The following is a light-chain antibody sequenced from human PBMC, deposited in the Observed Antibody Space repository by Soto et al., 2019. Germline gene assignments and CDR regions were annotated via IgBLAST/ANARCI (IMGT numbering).Light chain of an antibody. CDR3: QVWDISSDPNYV. V-gene: IGLV2-8*01. CDR1: GSDIGAYNF. CDR2: GVT. J-gene: IGLJ1*01. Sequence: QSALAQPPSASGSPGQSVTISCTGSGSDIGAYNFVSWYQQHPGKAPKLMIFGVTERPSGVPDRFSGSKSGNTASLTISRVEAGDEADYYCQVWDISSDPNYVFGPGTKLTVL.